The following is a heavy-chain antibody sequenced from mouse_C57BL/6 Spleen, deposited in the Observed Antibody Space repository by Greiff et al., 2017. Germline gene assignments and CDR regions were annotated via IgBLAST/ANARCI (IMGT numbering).Heavy chain of an antibody. J-gene: IGHJ4*01. CDR3: FHTEKAMGY. V-gene: IGHV1-50*01. Sequence: QVQLQQPGAELVKPGASVKLSCKASGYTFTSYWMQWVKQRPGQGLEWIGEIDPSDSNTNYNQKFKGKATLTVATSSSTAYMQLSSLTSEDSAVCYFFHTEKAMGYWGQGTPVTVST. CDR2: IDPSDSNT. D-gene: IGHD2-10*02. CDR1: GYTFTSYW.